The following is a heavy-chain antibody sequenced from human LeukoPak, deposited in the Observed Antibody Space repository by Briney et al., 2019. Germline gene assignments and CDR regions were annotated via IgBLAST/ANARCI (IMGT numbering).Heavy chain of an antibody. V-gene: IGHV3-23*01. Sequence: GGSLRLSCAPSGFTFSTHAMSWVRQAPGKGLEWVSSISGGGGSAYYADSVKGRFTISRDNSKNTLYLQMNSLRAEDTAVYYCARDSLGVDYWGQGTLVTVSS. CDR2: ISGGGGSA. D-gene: IGHD3-16*01. J-gene: IGHJ4*02. CDR3: ARDSLGVDY. CDR1: GFTFSTHA.